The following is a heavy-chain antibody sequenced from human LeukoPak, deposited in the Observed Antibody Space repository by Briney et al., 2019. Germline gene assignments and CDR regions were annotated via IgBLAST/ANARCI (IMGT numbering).Heavy chain of an antibody. J-gene: IGHJ6*02. CDR3: AKSRGSGSYYYYFYYAMDV. D-gene: IGHD3-10*01. Sequence: GESLKISCKGSGYSFTSYWIGWVRQMPGKGLEWMGIIYLGDSDTRYSPSFQGQVTFSVDKSISTAYLQWSSLKASDTAMYYCAKSRGSGSYYYYFYYAMDVWGQGTTVTVSS. CDR2: IYLGDSDT. V-gene: IGHV5-51*01. CDR1: GYSFTSYW.